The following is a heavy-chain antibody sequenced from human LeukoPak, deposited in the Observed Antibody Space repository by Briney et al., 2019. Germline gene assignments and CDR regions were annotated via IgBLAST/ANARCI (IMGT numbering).Heavy chain of an antibody. CDR3: ASGYYYGSGDFYYGMDV. CDR1: GFTFSSYA. D-gene: IGHD3-10*01. J-gene: IGHJ6*02. CDR2: ISYDGSNK. V-gene: IGHV3-30-3*01. Sequence: GGSLRLSCAASGFTFSSYAMHWVRQAPGKGLEWVAVISYDGSNKYYADSVKGRFTISRDNSKNTLYLQVNSLRAEDTAVYYCASGYYYGSGDFYYGMDVWGQGTTVTVSS.